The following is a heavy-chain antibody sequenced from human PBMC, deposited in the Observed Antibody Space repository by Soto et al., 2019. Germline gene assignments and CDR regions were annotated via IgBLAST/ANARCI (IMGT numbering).Heavy chain of an antibody. Sequence: ASVKVSCKASGYTFTDYAIHWVRQAPGQGLEWMGWINVGNGNTGYSRKFQGRVTNARDMSASTAYIEVTSLTSEDTAIYYCAREGAHYTPLDHWGQGTLVTVSS. CDR2: INVGNGNT. CDR3: AREGAHYTPLDH. V-gene: IGHV1-3*01. CDR1: GYTFTDYA. D-gene: IGHD2-15*01. J-gene: IGHJ4*02.